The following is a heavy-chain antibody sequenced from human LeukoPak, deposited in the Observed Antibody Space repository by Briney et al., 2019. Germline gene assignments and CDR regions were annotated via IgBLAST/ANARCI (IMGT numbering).Heavy chain of an antibody. CDR1: GGSISTSSYY. J-gene: IGHJ4*02. Sequence: SEPLSLTCTVSGGSISTSSYYWGWIRLPPGKGLEWIGNIYYSGSTYYNPSLKSRVTISVDTSKNHFSLKLNSLTAADTAVYYCARLYEAMDYWGQGTLVTVSS. CDR3: ARLYEAMDY. CDR2: IYYSGST. D-gene: IGHD5/OR15-5a*01. V-gene: IGHV4-39*02.